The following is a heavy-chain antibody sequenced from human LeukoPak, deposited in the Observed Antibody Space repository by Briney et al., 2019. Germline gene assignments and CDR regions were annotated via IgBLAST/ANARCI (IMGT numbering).Heavy chain of an antibody. CDR2: INSDGSST. CDR3: ARELYDSSGPRAFDI. Sequence: GGSLRLSCAASGFTFSSHWMHWVRQAPGKGLVWVSRINSDGSSTSYADSVKGRFTISRDNAKNTLYLQMNSLRAEDTAVYYCARELYDSSGPRAFDIWGQGTMVTVSS. D-gene: IGHD3-22*01. CDR1: GFTFSSHW. V-gene: IGHV3-74*01. J-gene: IGHJ3*02.